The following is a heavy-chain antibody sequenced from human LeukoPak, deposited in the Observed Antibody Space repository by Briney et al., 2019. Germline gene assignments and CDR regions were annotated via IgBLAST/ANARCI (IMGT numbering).Heavy chain of an antibody. V-gene: IGHV3-33*01. CDR1: GFTFSSYG. CDR3: ARDYGGDAGLDY. CDR2: IWSDERNK. Sequence: PGGSLTLSCAASGFTFSSYGMHWVRQAPGKGLEWVALIWSDERNKYYADSVKGQFTISRDNSKNTLYLQMDSLRAEDTAVYYCARDYGGDAGLDYWGQGTLVTVSS. J-gene: IGHJ4*02. D-gene: IGHD4-23*01.